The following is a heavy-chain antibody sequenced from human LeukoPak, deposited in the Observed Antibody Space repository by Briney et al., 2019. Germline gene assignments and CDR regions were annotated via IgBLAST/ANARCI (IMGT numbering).Heavy chain of an antibody. CDR1: GGTFSSYA. CDR2: IIPIFGTA. V-gene: IGHV1-69*13. J-gene: IGHJ5*02. Sequence: GASVKVSCKASGGTFSSYAISWVRQAPGQGLEWMGGIIPIFGTANYAQKFQGRVTITADESTSTAYMELSSPRSEDTAVYYCARSPPAVGWFDPWGQGTLVTVSS. CDR3: ARSPPAVGWFDP.